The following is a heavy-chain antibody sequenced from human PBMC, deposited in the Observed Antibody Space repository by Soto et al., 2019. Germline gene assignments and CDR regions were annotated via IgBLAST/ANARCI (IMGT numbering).Heavy chain of an antibody. Sequence: ASVKVSCKASGYTFTGYYMHWVRQAPGQGLEWMGWINPNSGGTNYAQKFQGRVTMTRDTSISTAYMELSRLRSDDTAVYYCARAMVVVPAVPFHPWGQGSLLTLSS. V-gene: IGHV1-2*02. CDR2: INPNSGGT. CDR1: GYTFTGYY. J-gene: IGHJ5*02. CDR3: ARAMVVVPAVPFHP. D-gene: IGHD2-2*01.